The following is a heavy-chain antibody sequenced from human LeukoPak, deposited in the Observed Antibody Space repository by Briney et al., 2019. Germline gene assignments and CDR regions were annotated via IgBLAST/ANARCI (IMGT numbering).Heavy chain of an antibody. CDR1: GGSFSGYY. CDR3: ARGGIAAAGDNWFDP. CDR2: INHSGST. J-gene: IGHJ5*02. Sequence: SETLSRTCAVYGGSFSGYYWSWIRQPPGKGLEWIGEINHSGSTNYNPSLKSRVTISVDTSKNQFSLKLSSVTAADTAVYYCARGGIAAAGDNWFDPWGQGTLVTVSS. V-gene: IGHV4-34*01. D-gene: IGHD6-13*01.